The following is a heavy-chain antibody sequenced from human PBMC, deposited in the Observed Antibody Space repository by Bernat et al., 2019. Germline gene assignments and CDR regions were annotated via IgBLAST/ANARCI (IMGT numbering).Heavy chain of an antibody. D-gene: IGHD2-8*02. CDR3: TRGSSDCTAASCPYDY. CDR2: VTPIFGTA. Sequence: GKRGKGGEEGKKKGASVKGEGKASGGTGRRDAINWVRQAPGQGREGRGGVTPIFGTANYAQRFQGRVTITADEYTSSAYMELGSLKSEDTAMYYCTRGSSDCTAASCPYDYWGQGTLITVSS. J-gene: IGHJ4*02. V-gene: IGHV1-69*01. CDR1: GGTGRRDA.